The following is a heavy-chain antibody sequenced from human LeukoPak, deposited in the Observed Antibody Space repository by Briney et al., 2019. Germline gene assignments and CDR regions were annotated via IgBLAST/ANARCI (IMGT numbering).Heavy chain of an antibody. Sequence: SETLSLTCTVSGGSISSGSYYWSWIRQPAGKGLEWIGRIYTSGSTNYNPSLKSRVTISVDTSKNQFSLKLSSVTAADTAVYYCARGVVPAASYFDYWGQGTLVTVSS. J-gene: IGHJ4*02. CDR3: ARGVVPAASYFDY. CDR2: IYTSGST. V-gene: IGHV4-61*02. D-gene: IGHD2-2*01. CDR1: GGSISSGSYY.